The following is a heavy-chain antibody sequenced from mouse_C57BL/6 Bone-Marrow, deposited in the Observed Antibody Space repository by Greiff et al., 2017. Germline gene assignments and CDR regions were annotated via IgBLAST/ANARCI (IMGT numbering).Heavy chain of an antibody. D-gene: IGHD1-1*01. J-gene: IGHJ1*03. CDR2: INPGSGGT. CDR3: ARGYYGSSYWYFDV. CDR1: GYAFTNYL. Sequence: QVQLKESGAELVRPGTSVKVSCKASGYAFTNYLIEWVKQRPGQGLEWIGVINPGSGGTNYNEKFKGKATLTADKSSSTAYMQLSSLTSEDSAVYFCARGYYGSSYWYFDVWGTGTTGTVSS. V-gene: IGHV1-54*01.